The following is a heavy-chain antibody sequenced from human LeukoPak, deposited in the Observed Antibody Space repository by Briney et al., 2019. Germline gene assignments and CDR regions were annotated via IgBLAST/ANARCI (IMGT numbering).Heavy chain of an antibody. V-gene: IGHV3-48*03. CDR2: ISSSGSTM. Sequence: PGGSLRLSCAVSGFTFRSFEMNWVRQGPGKGLEWVAFISSSGSTMYFADSVKGRSTISRDNAKNSMYLQMNSLRAEDTAVYYCARAPDEDSPFDLWGQGTMVTVSS. CDR1: GFTFRSFE. J-gene: IGHJ3*01. CDR3: ARAPDEDSPFDL.